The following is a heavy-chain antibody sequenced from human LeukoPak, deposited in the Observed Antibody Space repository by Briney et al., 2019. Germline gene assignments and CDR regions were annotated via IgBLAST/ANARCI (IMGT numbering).Heavy chain of an antibody. Sequence: ASVKVSRKASGYTFTSYAMHWVRQAPGQRLEWMGWINAGNGNTKYSQEFQGRVTITRDTSASTAYMELSSLRSEDMAVYYCARASSNFHYYDSSGYMDAFDIWGQGTMVTVSS. CDR1: GYTFTSYA. D-gene: IGHD3-22*01. V-gene: IGHV1-3*03. CDR3: ARASSNFHYYDSSGYMDAFDI. J-gene: IGHJ3*02. CDR2: INAGNGNT.